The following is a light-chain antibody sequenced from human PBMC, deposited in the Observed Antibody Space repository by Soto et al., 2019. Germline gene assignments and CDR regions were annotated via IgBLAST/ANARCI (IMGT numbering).Light chain of an antibody. Sequence: QSVLTQAASLSGSPGQSITISCTGTTSDVGRYNYVSWYQQHPGKAPKLIIYDVSNRPSGVSNRFSGSKSGNTASLTISGLQAEDEADYYCNSYTSSSTYVFGTGTKVTVL. CDR3: NSYTSSSTYV. CDR2: DVS. V-gene: IGLV2-14*01. CDR1: TSDVGRYNY. J-gene: IGLJ1*01.